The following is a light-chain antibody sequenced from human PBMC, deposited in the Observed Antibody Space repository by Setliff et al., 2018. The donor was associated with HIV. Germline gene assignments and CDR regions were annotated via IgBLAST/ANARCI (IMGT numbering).Light chain of an antibody. CDR1: SSNIGKNF. J-gene: IGLJ2*01. CDR3: SVWDDRLSAVV. V-gene: IGLV1-44*01. Sequence: QSALTQPPSASGTPGQRVSISCSGSSSNIGKNFVNWYQQLPGTAPKLIMYSFSHHPSGVSHRFSGSKSGTSASLAISELQSEDEAVYHCSVWDDRLSAVVFGGGTKVTVL. CDR2: SFS.